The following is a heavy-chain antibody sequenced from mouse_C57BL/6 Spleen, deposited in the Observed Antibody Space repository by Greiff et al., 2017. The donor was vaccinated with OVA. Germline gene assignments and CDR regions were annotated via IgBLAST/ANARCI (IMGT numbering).Heavy chain of an antibody. V-gene: IGHV3-6*01. CDR1: GYSITSGYY. J-gene: IGHJ3*01. D-gene: IGHD2-5*01. CDR3: AREGYSNYLWFAD. CDR2: ISYDGSN. Sequence: EVKLMESGPGLVKPSQSLSLTCSVTGYSITSGYYWNWIRQFPGNKLEWMGYISYDGSNNYNPSLKNRISITRDTSKNQFFLKLNSVTTEDTATYYCAREGYSNYLWFADWGQGTLVTVSA.